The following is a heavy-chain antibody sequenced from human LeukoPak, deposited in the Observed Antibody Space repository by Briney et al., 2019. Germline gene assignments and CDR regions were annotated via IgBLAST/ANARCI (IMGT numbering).Heavy chain of an antibody. Sequence: ASVKVSCKASGYTFNNYGISWVRQAPGQGLEWMGWVSSYNGDTNYAQKFQGRVTMSTDTSTSTAYMELGSLTFDDTAIYYCAKDWHILTGRNCFDPWGQGTLVTVS. CDR3: AKDWHILTGRNCFDP. CDR1: GYTFNNYG. D-gene: IGHD3-9*01. CDR2: VSSYNGDT. J-gene: IGHJ5*02. V-gene: IGHV1-18*01.